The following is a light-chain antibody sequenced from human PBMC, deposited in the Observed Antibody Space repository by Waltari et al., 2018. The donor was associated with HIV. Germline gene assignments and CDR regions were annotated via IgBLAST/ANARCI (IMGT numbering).Light chain of an antibody. CDR3: CSYTTSDTWV. CDR1: SSDVGHYNL. Sequence: QSALTQPASVSGSPGQSITISCAGTSSDVGHYNLVSWYQQHPGKAPKLIVFEVTNRPSWLSSRFSGSKSDNTASLTISGLQAEDEADYYCCSYTTSDTWVFGGGTKLTVL. CDR2: EVT. V-gene: IGLV2-14*01. J-gene: IGLJ3*02.